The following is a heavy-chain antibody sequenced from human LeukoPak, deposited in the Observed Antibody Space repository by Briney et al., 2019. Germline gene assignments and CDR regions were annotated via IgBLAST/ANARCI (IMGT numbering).Heavy chain of an antibody. CDR2: IKQDGSEK. V-gene: IGHV3-7*01. D-gene: IGHD5-18*01. CDR1: GFTFSSYA. Sequence: GRSLRLSCAASGFTFSSYAMHWVRQAPGKGLEWVANIKQDGSEKYYVDSVKGRFTISRDNAKNSLFLQMNSLRAEDTAVYYCARGLGYSYGNGDYWGQGTLVTVSS. CDR3: ARGLGYSYGNGDY. J-gene: IGHJ4*02.